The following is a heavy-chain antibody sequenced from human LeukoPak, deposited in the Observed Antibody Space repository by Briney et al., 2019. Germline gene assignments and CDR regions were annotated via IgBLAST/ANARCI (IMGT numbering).Heavy chain of an antibody. J-gene: IGHJ5*02. CDR3: ARDLSQRGFDP. CDR2: ISYDGSNK. Sequence: GGSLRLSCAASRFTFSSYAMHWVRQAPGKGLEWVAVISYDGSNKYYADSVKSRFTISRDNSKNTLYLQMNSLRAEDTAVYYCARDLSQRGFDPWGQGTLVTVSS. CDR1: RFTFSSYA. V-gene: IGHV3-30-3*01.